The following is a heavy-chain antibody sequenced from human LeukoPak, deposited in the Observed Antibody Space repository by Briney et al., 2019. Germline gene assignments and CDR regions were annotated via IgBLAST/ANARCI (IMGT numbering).Heavy chain of an antibody. CDR2: IRQDGDTK. CDR1: GFTFSSYW. J-gene: IGHJ4*02. Sequence: GGSLRLSCAASGFTFSSYWMSWVRQAPGKGLEWVANIRQDGDTKYYVDSVKGRFTISRDNATNSLYLQMNSLRAEDTAIYYCARSLPYGTTWYGRSDFWGQGTLVTVSS. D-gene: IGHD6-13*01. V-gene: IGHV3-7*03. CDR3: ARSLPYGTTWYGRSDF.